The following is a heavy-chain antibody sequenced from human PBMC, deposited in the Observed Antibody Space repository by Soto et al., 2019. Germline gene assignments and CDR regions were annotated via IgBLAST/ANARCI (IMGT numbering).Heavy chain of an antibody. Sequence: EVQLVESGGGLVKPGGSLRLSCAASGFTFSSYSMNWVRQAPGKGLEWVSSISSSSSYIYYADSVKGRFTISRDNAKNSLYLQMNSLRAEDTAVYYCARGISNAVVVPAASRIYGGKEYYYCGMDVWGQGTTVTVSS. CDR3: ARGISNAVVVPAASRIYGGKEYYYCGMDV. CDR1: GFTFSSYS. V-gene: IGHV3-21*01. CDR2: ISSSSSYI. D-gene: IGHD2-2*01. J-gene: IGHJ6*02.